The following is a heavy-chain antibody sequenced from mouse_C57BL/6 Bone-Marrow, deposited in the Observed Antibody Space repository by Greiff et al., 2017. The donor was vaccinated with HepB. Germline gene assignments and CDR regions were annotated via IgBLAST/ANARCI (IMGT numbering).Heavy chain of an antibody. D-gene: IGHD3-1*01. V-gene: IGHV1-81*01. CDR2: IYPRSGNT. Sequence: VMLVESGAELARPGASVKLSCKASGYTFTSYGISWVKQRTGQGLEWIGEIYPRSGNTYYNEKFKGKATLTADKSSSTAYMELRSLTSEDSAVYFCARSGDPWFAYWGQGTLVTVSA. CDR1: GYTFTSYG. CDR3: ARSGDPWFAY. J-gene: IGHJ3*01.